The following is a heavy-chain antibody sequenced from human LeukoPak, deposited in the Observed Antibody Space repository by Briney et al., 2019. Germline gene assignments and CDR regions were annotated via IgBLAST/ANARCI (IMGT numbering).Heavy chain of an antibody. D-gene: IGHD3-22*01. V-gene: IGHV3-15*01. Sequence: GSLRLSCSASGFTFSNAWMSWVRQAPGKGLEWVGRIKSKTDGGTTDYAAPVKGRFTISRDDSKNTLYLQMNSLKTEDTAVYYCTTDRKRYYYDSSGYYYVDYWGQGTLVTVSS. CDR1: GFTFSNAW. CDR2: IKSKTDGGTT. CDR3: TTDRKRYYYDSSGYYYVDY. J-gene: IGHJ4*02.